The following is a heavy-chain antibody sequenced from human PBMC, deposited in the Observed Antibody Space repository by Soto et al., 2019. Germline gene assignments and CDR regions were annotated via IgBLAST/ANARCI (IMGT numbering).Heavy chain of an antibody. Sequence: GASVKVSCKASGYTFTTYGVTWVRQAPGQGLEWMGWVSAHNGDTKYSQNFQGRVTMTTDTSTSTAYMELRSLRSDDTAVYYCARESEDLTSNFDYWGQGTLVTVSS. CDR2: VSAHNGDT. CDR3: ARESEDLTSNFDY. J-gene: IGHJ4*02. V-gene: IGHV1-18*04. CDR1: GYTFTTYG.